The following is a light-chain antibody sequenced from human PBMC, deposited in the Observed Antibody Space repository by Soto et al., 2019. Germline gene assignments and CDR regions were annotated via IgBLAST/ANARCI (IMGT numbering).Light chain of an antibody. CDR3: QQYGRSPYT. CDR1: QSVTNRY. Sequence: EIMLTQSPGTLSLSPGDRVTLSCRASQSVTNRYLAWYQQKPGQAPRLLIHGASNRAGGVPDRVSGSGSGTAFTLTVSRLEPEDFALDYCQQYGRSPYTFGQGNKVEIK. CDR2: GAS. V-gene: IGKV3-20*01. J-gene: IGKJ2*01.